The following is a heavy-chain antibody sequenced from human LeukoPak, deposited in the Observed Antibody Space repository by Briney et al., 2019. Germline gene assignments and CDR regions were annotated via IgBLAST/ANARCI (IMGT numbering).Heavy chain of an antibody. CDR1: GGSISSYY. CDR2: IYYSGST. CDR3: AREGEVYDSSGYAGDYFDY. V-gene: IGHV4-59*06. D-gene: IGHD3-22*01. J-gene: IGHJ4*02. Sequence: SETLSLTCTVSGGSISSYYWSWIRQHPGKGLEWIGYIYYSGSTYYNPSLKSRVTISVDTSKNQFSLKLSSVTAADTAVYYCAREGEVYDSSGYAGDYFDYWGQGTLVTVSS.